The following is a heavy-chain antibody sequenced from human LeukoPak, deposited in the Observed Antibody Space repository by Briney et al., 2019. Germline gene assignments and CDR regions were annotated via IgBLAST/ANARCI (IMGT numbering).Heavy chain of an antibody. CDR2: ISFDGSKK. CDR3: VRFKSARGFDY. J-gene: IGHJ4*02. Sequence: QPGESLTLSCAGSGFTFSNYALHWVRQAPGKGLEWVAIISFDGSKKFYADSVKGRFTISRDNTNYTLSIQMNGLKPDDTAIYYCVRFKSARGFDYWGQGTLVTVSS. V-gene: IGHV3-30*14. CDR1: GFTFSNYA.